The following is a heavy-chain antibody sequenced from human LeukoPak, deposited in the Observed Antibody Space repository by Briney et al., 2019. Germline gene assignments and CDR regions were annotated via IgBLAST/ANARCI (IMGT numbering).Heavy chain of an antibody. V-gene: IGHV3-30*18. CDR2: ISYDGSNK. Sequence: AGGSLRLSCAASGFTFSSYGMHWVRQAPGKGLEWVAVISYDGSNKYCADSVKGRFTISRDNSKNTLYLQMNSLRAEDTAVYYCAKDLGWIQLWSTFDYWGQGTLVTVSS. CDR1: GFTFSSYG. CDR3: AKDLGWIQLWSTFDY. D-gene: IGHD5-18*01. J-gene: IGHJ4*02.